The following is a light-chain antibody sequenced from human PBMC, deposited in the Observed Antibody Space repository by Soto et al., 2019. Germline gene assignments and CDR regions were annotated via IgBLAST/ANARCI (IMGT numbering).Light chain of an antibody. CDR1: SSNIGSNT. CDR2: SNN. J-gene: IGLJ2*01. CDR3: AAWDDSLKGL. Sequence: QPVLTQPPSASGTPGQRVTISCSGSSSNIGSNTVNWYQQLPGTAPKLLIYSNNQRPSGVPDRFSGSKSGTSASLAISGLQSEDEADYYCAAWDDSLKGLFGGGTKVTVL. V-gene: IGLV1-44*01.